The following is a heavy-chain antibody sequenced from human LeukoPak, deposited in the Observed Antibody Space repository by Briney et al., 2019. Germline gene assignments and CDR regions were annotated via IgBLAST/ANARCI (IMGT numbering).Heavy chain of an antibody. Sequence: PSETLSLTCTVSGGSISSGDYYWSWIRQPPGKGLEWIGYIYYSGSTYYNPSLKSRVTISVDTSKNQFSLKLSSVTAADTAVYYCARESGVAYCGGDCSNWFDPWGQGTLVTVSS. D-gene: IGHD2-21*02. CDR2: IYYSGST. J-gene: IGHJ5*02. CDR1: GGSISSGDYY. CDR3: ARESGVAYCGGDCSNWFDP. V-gene: IGHV4-30-4*01.